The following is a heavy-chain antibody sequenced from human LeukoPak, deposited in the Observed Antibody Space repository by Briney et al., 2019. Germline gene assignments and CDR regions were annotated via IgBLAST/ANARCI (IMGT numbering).Heavy chain of an antibody. Sequence: WASVKVSCKASGYTFTSYAMNWVRQAPGQGLEWMGWINTNTGNPTYAQGFTGRFVFSLDTSVGTAYLQISSLKAEDTAVYYCARECHGDYVSVNWFDPWGQGTLVTVSS. CDR1: GYTFTSYA. V-gene: IGHV7-4-1*02. J-gene: IGHJ5*02. D-gene: IGHD4-17*01. CDR3: ARECHGDYVSVNWFDP. CDR2: INTNTGNP.